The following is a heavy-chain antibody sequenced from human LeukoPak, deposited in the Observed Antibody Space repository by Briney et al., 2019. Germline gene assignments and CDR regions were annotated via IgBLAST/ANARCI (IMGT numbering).Heavy chain of an antibody. V-gene: IGHV3-23*01. CDR2: ISGSGSGGST. D-gene: IGHD3-9*01. J-gene: IGHJ4*02. CDR1: GFTFSSSA. Sequence: GGSLRLSCAASGFTFSSSAMSWVRQAPGKGLEWVSSISGSGSGGSTYYADSVKGRFTISRDNSKNTLYLQMNSLRAEDTAVYYCAKGAKSNYDILTGYPRHYFDYWGQGTLVTVSS. CDR3: AKGAKSNYDILTGYPRHYFDY.